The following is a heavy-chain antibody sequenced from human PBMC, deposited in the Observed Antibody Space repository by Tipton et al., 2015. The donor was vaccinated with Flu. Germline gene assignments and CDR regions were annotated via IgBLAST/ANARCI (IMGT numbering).Heavy chain of an antibody. CDR3: ARLKAARLEFDY. Sequence: QSGAEVKKPGASVKVSCKASGYTFTSYDINWVRQATGQGLEWMGWMNPNSGNTGYAQKFQGRVTMTRNTSISTAYMELSSLRSEDTAVYYCARLKAARLEFDYWGQGTLVTVSS. D-gene: IGHD6-6*01. CDR2: MNPNSGNT. J-gene: IGHJ4*02. CDR1: GYTFTSYD. V-gene: IGHV1-8*02.